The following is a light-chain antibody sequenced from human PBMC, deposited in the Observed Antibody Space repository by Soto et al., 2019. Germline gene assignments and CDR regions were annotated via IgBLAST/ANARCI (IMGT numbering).Light chain of an antibody. Sequence: DIQMTQSPSTLSASVGDRVTITCRASQSIGRFLAWYQHQPGKAPKLLIYDASTLEIGGPPRFSGTGSGTEFTFSITSLQPEDVGTYYCQQCYMGWTFGQGTKV. CDR3: QQCYMGWT. J-gene: IGKJ1*01. V-gene: IGKV1-5*01. CDR2: DAS. CDR1: QSIGRF.